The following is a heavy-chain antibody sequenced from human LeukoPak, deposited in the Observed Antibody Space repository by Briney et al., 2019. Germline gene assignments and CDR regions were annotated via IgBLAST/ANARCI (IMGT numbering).Heavy chain of an antibody. Sequence: PGGSLRLSCSASGFIFSSYAMHWVRQAPGKGLEYVSAISSNGGSTYYADSVKGRFTISRDNSKNTLYLQMSSLRAEDTAVYYCVKGSSGWYSGTDYWGQGTLVTVSS. D-gene: IGHD6-19*01. CDR1: GFIFSSYA. J-gene: IGHJ4*02. V-gene: IGHV3-64D*06. CDR2: ISSNGGST. CDR3: VKGSSGWYSGTDY.